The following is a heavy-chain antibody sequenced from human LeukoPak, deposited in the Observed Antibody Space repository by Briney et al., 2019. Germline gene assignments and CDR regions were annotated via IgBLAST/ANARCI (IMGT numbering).Heavy chain of an antibody. J-gene: IGHJ5*02. V-gene: IGHV4-59*01. D-gene: IGHD1-1*01. CDR2: IYGSGST. CDR3: AREGTSGTHLNWFDL. Sequence: SDTLSLTCTVSGGSISSYYWSWLRQPPGKGLEWIGHIYGSGSTNYNPSLKSRVTLSVNTSKNQFSLKLSSVTAADTAVYYCAREGTSGTHLNWFDLWGQGTLVTVSS. CDR1: GGSISSYY.